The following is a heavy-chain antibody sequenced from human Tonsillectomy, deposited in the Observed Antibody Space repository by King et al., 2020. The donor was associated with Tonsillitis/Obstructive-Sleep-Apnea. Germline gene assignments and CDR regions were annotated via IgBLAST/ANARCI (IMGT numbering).Heavy chain of an antibody. CDR1: GGSISSSSYY. J-gene: IGHJ4*02. CDR3: ARDHPGAYGGNSVLDY. CDR2: IYYSGST. V-gene: IGHV4-39*01. D-gene: IGHD4-23*01. Sequence: QLQESGPGLVKPSETLSLTCTVSGGSISSSSYYWGWMRQPPGKGLEWIGSIYYSGSTYYNPSLKSRVTISVDTSKNQFSLKLRSATAADTAVYYCARDHPGAYGGNSVLDYWGQGTLVTVSS.